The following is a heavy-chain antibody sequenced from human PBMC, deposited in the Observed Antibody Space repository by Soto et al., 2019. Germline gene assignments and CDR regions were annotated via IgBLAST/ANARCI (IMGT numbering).Heavy chain of an antibody. CDR1: GGSISSYY. CDR3: ARDSDYGEVDY. Sequence: SETLSLTCTVSGGSISSYYWSWIRQPPGKGLEWIGYIYYSGSTNYNPSLKSRVTISVDTSKNQFSLKLSSVTAADTAVYYCARDSDYGEVDYWGQGTLVTVSS. V-gene: IGHV4-59*01. J-gene: IGHJ4*02. CDR2: IYYSGST. D-gene: IGHD4-17*01.